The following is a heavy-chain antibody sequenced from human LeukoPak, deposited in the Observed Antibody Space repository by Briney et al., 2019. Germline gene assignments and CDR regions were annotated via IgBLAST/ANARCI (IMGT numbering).Heavy chain of an antibody. J-gene: IGHJ3*01. CDR2: IKQDGNEI. Sequence: GGSLRLSCVASGFTLSSFWMSWVRQAPGRGLEWVANIKQDGNEIHYEDSVKGRFTISRDNTNNSLYLQMTSLSAEDTAVYYCARDSKWAATIAAFDVWGQGTVVTVCS. D-gene: IGHD5-12*01. V-gene: IGHV3-7*01. CDR1: GFTLSSFW. CDR3: ARDSKWAATIAAFDV.